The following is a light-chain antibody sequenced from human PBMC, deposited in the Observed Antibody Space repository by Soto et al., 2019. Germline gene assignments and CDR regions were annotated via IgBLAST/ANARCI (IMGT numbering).Light chain of an antibody. V-gene: IGKV3-15*01. CDR3: QHYNSYSEA. CDR1: QTVSIN. J-gene: IGKJ1*01. CDR2: GAS. Sequence: EIVLTQSPGTLSLSPGEIATLSFSASQTVSINLAWYQQKPGQAPRLLIYGASTRATGVPARFSGSGSGTEFTLTISSLQPDDFATYYCQHYNSYSEAFGQGTKVDIK.